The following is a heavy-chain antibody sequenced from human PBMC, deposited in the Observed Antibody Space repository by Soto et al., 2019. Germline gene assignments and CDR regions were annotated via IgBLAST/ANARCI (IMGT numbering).Heavy chain of an antibody. V-gene: IGHV1-8*01. CDR2: MNPNSGNT. Sequence: ASVKVSCKASGYTFTSYDINWVRQATEQGLEWMGWMNPNSGNTGYAQKFQGRVTMTRNTSISTAYMELSSLRSEDTAVFYCSIGLRSGYYGYYYYYYMDVWGKGTTVTVSS. CDR1: GYTFTSYD. D-gene: IGHD3-22*01. J-gene: IGHJ6*03. CDR3: SIGLRSGYYGYYYYYYMDV.